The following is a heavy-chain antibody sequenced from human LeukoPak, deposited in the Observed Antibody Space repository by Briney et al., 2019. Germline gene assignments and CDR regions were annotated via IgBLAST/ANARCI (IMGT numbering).Heavy chain of an antibody. J-gene: IGHJ6*02. CDR2: LNPSGGSS. CDR3: ASAYKYGMDV. V-gene: IGHV1-46*01. CDR1: GYSLTTYY. Sequence: ASVKVSCKASGYSLTTYYMHWVRQAPGQGLEWMGILNPSGGSSSYAQKFQGRATLTRATSTSTVYMELSSLRSEDTAVYYCASAYKYGMDVWGRGTTVIVSS.